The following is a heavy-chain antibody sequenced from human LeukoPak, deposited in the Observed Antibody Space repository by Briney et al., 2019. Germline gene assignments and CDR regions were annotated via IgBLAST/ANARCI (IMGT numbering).Heavy chain of an antibody. J-gene: IGHJ5*02. D-gene: IGHD6-13*01. Sequence: PGRSLRLSCAASGFTFSSYAMHWVRQAPGKGLEWVAVISYDGSNKYYADSVKGRFTISRDNSKNTLYLQMNSLRAEDTAVYYCAREGSSRWESWFDPWGQRTLVTVSS. V-gene: IGHV3-30*04. CDR3: AREGSSRWESWFDP. CDR2: ISYDGSNK. CDR1: GFTFSSYA.